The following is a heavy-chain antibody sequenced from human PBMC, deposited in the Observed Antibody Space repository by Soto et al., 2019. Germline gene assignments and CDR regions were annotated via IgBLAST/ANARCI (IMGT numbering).Heavy chain of an antibody. CDR3: ASSPLAGSYFYFDY. D-gene: IGHD3-10*01. CDR1: GDAISSYY. CDR2: IYYSGST. J-gene: IGHJ4*02. V-gene: IGHV4-59*01. Sequence: PSETLSLTCIVSGDAISSYYWTWIRQPPGKGLEWIGYIYYSGSTNYNPSLKSRATISVDTSKNQFSLKLSSVTAADTAVYYCASSPLAGSYFYFDYWGQGTLVTVSS.